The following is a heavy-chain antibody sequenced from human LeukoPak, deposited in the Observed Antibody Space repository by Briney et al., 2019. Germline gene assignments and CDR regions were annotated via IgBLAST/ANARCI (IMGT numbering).Heavy chain of an antibody. Sequence: SETLSLTCTVSGGSISSYYWSWIRQPPGKGLEWIGNIYYSGSTNYNPSLKSRVTISVDTSKNQFSLKLSSVTAADTAVYYCARQEPYSSGWYEAPGSIGYWGQGTLVTVSS. V-gene: IGHV4-59*08. J-gene: IGHJ4*02. CDR3: ARQEPYSSGWYEAPGSIGY. CDR2: IYYSGST. D-gene: IGHD6-19*01. CDR1: GGSISSYY.